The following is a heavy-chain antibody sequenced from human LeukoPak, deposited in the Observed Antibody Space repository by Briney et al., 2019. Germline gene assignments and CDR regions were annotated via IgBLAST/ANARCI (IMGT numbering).Heavy chain of an antibody. Sequence: ASVKVSCKASGYTFTSYDINWVRQATGQGLEWMGWMNPNSGNTDYAQKLQGRVTMTTDTSTSTAYMELRSLRSDDTAVYYCARKKSSSSDYWGQGTLVTVSS. CDR1: GYTFTSYD. CDR3: ARKKSSSSDY. CDR2: MNPNSGNT. J-gene: IGHJ4*02. V-gene: IGHV1-8*01. D-gene: IGHD6-6*01.